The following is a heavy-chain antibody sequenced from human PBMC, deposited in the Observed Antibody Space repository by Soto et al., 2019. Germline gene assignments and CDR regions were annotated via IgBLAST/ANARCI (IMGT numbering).Heavy chain of an antibody. CDR3: ANTFRGGYYFFQH. Sequence: SETLSLTCTVSGVSITTSSYFWGWIRQPPGKGLEWIGSVYYSGSTYYNPSLKSRVTISVDTSKNQFSLKLTSVTAADTAVYYCANTFRGGYYFFQHWGQGTLVTVSS. D-gene: IGHD5-12*01. V-gene: IGHV4-39*01. CDR1: GVSITTSSYF. J-gene: IGHJ1*01. CDR2: VYYSGST.